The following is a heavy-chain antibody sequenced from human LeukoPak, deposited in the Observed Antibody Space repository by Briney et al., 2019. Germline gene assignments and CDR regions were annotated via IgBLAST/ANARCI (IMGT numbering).Heavy chain of an antibody. V-gene: IGHV3-33*06. D-gene: IGHD3-16*01. CDR2: IWYDGSNK. Sequence: PGGSLRLTCAASGFTFSSYGMHWVRQALGKGLEWVAVIWYDGSNKYYADSVKGRFTISRDNSKNTLYLQMNSLRAEDTAVYYCAKDYDEVGPAAPFDYWGQGTLVTVSS. CDR3: AKDYDEVGPAAPFDY. CDR1: GFTFSSYG. J-gene: IGHJ4*02.